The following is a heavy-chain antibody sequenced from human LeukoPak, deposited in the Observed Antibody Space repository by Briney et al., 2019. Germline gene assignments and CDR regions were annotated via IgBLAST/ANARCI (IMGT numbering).Heavy chain of an antibody. V-gene: IGHV4-4*07. CDR1: GGSISSYY. CDR2: IYTSGST. Sequence: SETLSLTCTVSGGSISSYYWSWIRQPAGKGLEWIGRIYTSGSTNYNPSLKSRVTMSVDTSKNQLSLRLSSVTAADTAVYYCARELYYYDSSGYYPDYWGQGTLVTVSS. CDR3: ARELYYYDSSGYYPDY. D-gene: IGHD3-22*01. J-gene: IGHJ4*02.